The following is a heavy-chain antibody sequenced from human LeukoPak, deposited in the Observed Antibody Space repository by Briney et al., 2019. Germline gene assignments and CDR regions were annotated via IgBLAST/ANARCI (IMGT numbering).Heavy chain of an antibody. CDR2: ISAYNGNT. CDR3: ARDLGYYGSGSYYLGFDP. J-gene: IGHJ5*02. CDR1: GYTFTSYG. V-gene: IGHV1-18*01. Sequence: ASVKVSCKASGYTFTSYGISWVRQAPGQGLEWMGWISAYNGNTNYAQKLQGRVTMTTDTSTSTAYMELRSLRSDDTAVYYCARDLGYYGSGSYYLGFDPWGQGTLVTVSS. D-gene: IGHD3-10*01.